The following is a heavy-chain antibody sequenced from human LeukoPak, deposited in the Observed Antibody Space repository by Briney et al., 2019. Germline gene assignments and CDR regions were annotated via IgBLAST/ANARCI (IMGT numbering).Heavy chain of an antibody. D-gene: IGHD3-10*01. V-gene: IGHV1-46*01. CDR1: GYTFTNYG. Sequence: GASVKVSCKASGYTFTNYGISWVRQAPGQGLEWMGIINPSGGSTSYAQKFQGRVTMTRDTSTSTVYMELSSLRSEDTAVYYCARDSGSGSPDDYWGQGTLVTVSS. CDR3: ARDSGSGSPDDY. CDR2: INPSGGST. J-gene: IGHJ4*02.